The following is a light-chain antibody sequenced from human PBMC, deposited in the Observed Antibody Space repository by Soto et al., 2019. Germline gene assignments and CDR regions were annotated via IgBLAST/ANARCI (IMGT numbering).Light chain of an antibody. CDR1: QNISSY. J-gene: IGKJ1*01. CDR3: QQRSNWPRT. CDR2: DVS. Sequence: IVLTQSPATLSLSPGERATLSCRASQNISSYLIWYQQKPGQAPRLLMYDVSNRATGIPARFSGSGSGTDFTLTISSLEPEDLAVNYCQQRSNWPRTFGQGTKVEIK. V-gene: IGKV3-11*01.